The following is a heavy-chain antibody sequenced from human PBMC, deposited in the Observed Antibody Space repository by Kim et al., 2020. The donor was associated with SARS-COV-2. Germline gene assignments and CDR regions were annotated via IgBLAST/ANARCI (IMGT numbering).Heavy chain of an antibody. D-gene: IGHD3-10*01. Sequence: VKGRVTITRDNAKNSLYLQMKSLRAEDRALYYCAKDIGYYGSGSGGGMDVWGQGTTVTVSS. CDR3: AKDIGYYGSGSGGGMDV. V-gene: IGHV3-9*01. J-gene: IGHJ6*02.